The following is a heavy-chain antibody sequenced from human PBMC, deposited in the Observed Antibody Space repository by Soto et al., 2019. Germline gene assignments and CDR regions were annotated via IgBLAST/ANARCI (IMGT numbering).Heavy chain of an antibody. CDR3: AKDLTPIQLWPSSFDL. J-gene: IGHJ4*02. CDR1: GFSFSRFA. V-gene: IGHV3-23*01. D-gene: IGHD5-18*01. Sequence: EVQLLESGGGLVQPGGSLRLSCVASGFSFSRFAMSWVRQAPGKGLEWVSTISPPGGTTFYADSVRGRFTISRDSSKNTLYLQMNSLRAEDTAIYYCAKDLTPIQLWPSSFDLWGRGTLVTVSS. CDR2: ISPPGGTT.